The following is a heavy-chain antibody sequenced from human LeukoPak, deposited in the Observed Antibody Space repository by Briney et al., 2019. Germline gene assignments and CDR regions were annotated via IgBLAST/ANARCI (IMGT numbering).Heavy chain of an antibody. CDR1: GYTFTNYV. CDR2: INAGNGNT. CDR3: ARHVRDFDY. J-gene: IGHJ4*02. D-gene: IGHD2-8*01. Sequence: ASVKVSCKASGYTFTNYVVHWVRQAPGQRLEWMGWINAGNGNTKYSQKFQGRVTITRDTSANTAYMELSSLRSEDTAVYYCARHVRDFDYWGQGTLVTVSS. V-gene: IGHV1-3*01.